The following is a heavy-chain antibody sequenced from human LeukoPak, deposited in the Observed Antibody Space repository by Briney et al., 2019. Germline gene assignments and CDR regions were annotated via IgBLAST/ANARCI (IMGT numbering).Heavy chain of an antibody. V-gene: IGHV1-3*01. CDR1: GYTFTSYA. CDR2: INAGNGNT. CDR3: ARSRVVGASFDASDI. Sequence: ASVKVSCKASGYTFTSYAMHWERQAPGQRLEWMGWINAGNGNTNYLWRFQGRVTITRDTSATTAYMELSSLKSEDAAVYYCARSRVVGASFDASDIWGQGTMVTVSS. J-gene: IGHJ3*02. D-gene: IGHD1-26*01.